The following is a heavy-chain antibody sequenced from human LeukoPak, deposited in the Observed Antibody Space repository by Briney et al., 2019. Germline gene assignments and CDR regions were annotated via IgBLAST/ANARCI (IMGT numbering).Heavy chain of an antibody. J-gene: IGHJ4*02. V-gene: IGHV3-48*01. CDR1: GFTFSSYD. CDR2: ITSSSSTM. D-gene: IGHD3-22*01. CDR3: ARKSGSSGYPFDY. Sequence: GXSLRLSCAVSGFTFSSYDMNWVRQAPGKGLEWVSYITSSSSTMYYADAVKGRFAISRDNAKNSLYLQMNRLRAEDTAVYYCARKSGSSGYPFDYWGQGILVTVSS.